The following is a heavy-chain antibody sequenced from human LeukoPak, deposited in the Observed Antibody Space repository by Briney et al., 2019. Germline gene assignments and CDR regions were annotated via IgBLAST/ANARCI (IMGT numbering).Heavy chain of an antibody. CDR3: ARSDNGLDI. CDR2: ISNDGSSL. Sequence: GGSLRLSCAASRFTFSTYAFSWVRQAPGKGLVWVSRISNDGSSLIYADSVKGRFTISRDNAKNTLYLQMNSLRAEDTAVYYCARSDNGLDIWGQGTMVTVSS. D-gene: IGHD2-8*01. CDR1: RFTFSTYA. J-gene: IGHJ3*02. V-gene: IGHV3-74*01.